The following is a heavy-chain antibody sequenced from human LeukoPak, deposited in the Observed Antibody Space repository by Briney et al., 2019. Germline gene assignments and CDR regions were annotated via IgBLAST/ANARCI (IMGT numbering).Heavy chain of an antibody. J-gene: IGHJ6*03. CDR2: INLEGSEK. Sequence: GGSLRLSCAASGFTFSSYGMSWVRQAPGKGLEWAANINLEGSEKYYLNSVEGRFSISRDNAKNSLYLQMNSLRAEDTAVYYCARNPPPEYQLPYYYYMDVWGKGTTVTISS. CDR1: GFTFSSYG. V-gene: IGHV3-7*01. CDR3: ARNPPPEYQLPYYYYMDV. D-gene: IGHD2-2*01.